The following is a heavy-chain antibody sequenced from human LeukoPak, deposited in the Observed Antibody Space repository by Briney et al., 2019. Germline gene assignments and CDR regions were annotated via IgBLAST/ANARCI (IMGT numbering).Heavy chain of an antibody. CDR2: ISAYSGNT. CDR1: GYPFTSYA. J-gene: IGHJ6*03. Sequence: AASVKVSCKASGYPFTSYAISWVRQAPGQGLEWMGWISAYSGNTNYAQKFQGRLTMTTDTSTTTAYMELRSLRSDATAAYYCARGEYYYCYMDVWGKGTTVTISS. CDR3: ARGEYYYCYMDV. V-gene: IGHV1-18*01.